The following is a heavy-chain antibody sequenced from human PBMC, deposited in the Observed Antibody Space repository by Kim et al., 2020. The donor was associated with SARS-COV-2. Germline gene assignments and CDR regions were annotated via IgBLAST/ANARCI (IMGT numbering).Heavy chain of an antibody. D-gene: IGHD3-10*01. Sequence: SSVKVSCKASGYTFTYRYLHWVRQAPRQALEWMGWITPFNGNTNYAQKFHDRVTIPRDRSMSTAYMELSSLRSEDRAMWFLDYWGQGTLVTVSS. V-gene: IGHV1-45*03. CDR1: GYTFTYRY. J-gene: IGHJ4*02. CDR3: DY. CDR2: ITPFNGNT.